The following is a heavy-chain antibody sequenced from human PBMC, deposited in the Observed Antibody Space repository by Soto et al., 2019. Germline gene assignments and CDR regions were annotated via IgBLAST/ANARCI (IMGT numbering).Heavy chain of an antibody. CDR3: AKEVTTGWFDP. J-gene: IGHJ5*02. D-gene: IGHD4-17*01. V-gene: IGHV3-30*18. CDR1: GFTFSSYG. Sequence: QVQLVESGGGVVQPGRSLRLSCEASGFTFSSYGMHWVRQAPGKGLAWVAVISYDGSNKYYADSVKGRFTISRDNSKNTLYLQMNSLRAEDTAVYCCAKEVTTGWFDPWGQGTLVTVSS. CDR2: ISYDGSNK.